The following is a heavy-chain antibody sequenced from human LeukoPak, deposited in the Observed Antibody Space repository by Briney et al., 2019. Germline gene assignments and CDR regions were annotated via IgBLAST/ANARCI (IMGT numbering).Heavy chain of an antibody. J-gene: IGHJ4*02. Sequence: ASVKVSCKASGGTFSSYAISWVRQAPGQGLEWMGRIIPILGIANYAHKFQGRVTITADKSTSTAYMELRSLRSDDTAVYYCARGRYYDILTGPLQLDYWGQGTLVTVSS. CDR1: GGTFSSYA. CDR2: IIPILGIA. V-gene: IGHV1-69*04. D-gene: IGHD3-9*01. CDR3: ARGRYYDILTGPLQLDY.